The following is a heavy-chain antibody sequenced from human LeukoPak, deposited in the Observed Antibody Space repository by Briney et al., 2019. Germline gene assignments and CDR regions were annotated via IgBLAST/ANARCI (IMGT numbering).Heavy chain of an antibody. Sequence: QPGGSLRLSCAASGFTFSSYAMSWVRQAPGKGLEWVSAISGSGGNTNYADSVRGRFTISRDNSKNTLYLQMNSLRAEDTAIYYCAKVSWANYFDYWGQGTLVTVSS. J-gene: IGHJ4*02. CDR2: ISGSGGNT. CDR1: GFTFSSYA. CDR3: AKVSWANYFDY. V-gene: IGHV3-23*01. D-gene: IGHD6-13*01.